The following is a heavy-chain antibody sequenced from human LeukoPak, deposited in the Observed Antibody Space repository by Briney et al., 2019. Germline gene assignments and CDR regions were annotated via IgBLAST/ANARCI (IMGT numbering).Heavy chain of an antibody. V-gene: IGHV3-21*01. Sequence: PGGSLRLSCAASGFTVSSNEMSWVRQAPGKGLEWVSGTSSSARDIYYADSVKGRFTISRDNSKNSLFLQMNSLRVEDTAVYYCARDLGISAGGCDLDYWGQGTLVTVSS. CDR3: ARDLGISAGGCDLDY. J-gene: IGHJ4*02. CDR1: GFTVSSNE. CDR2: TSSSARDI. D-gene: IGHD2-21*02.